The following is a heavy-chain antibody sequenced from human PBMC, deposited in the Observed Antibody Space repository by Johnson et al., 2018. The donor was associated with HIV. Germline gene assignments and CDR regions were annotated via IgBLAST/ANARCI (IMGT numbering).Heavy chain of an antibody. CDR2: MSYDGSDK. CDR1: GFTLSSYV. V-gene: IGHV3-30*04. CDR3: ARDGAQQLARDAFDI. D-gene: IGHD6-13*01. J-gene: IGHJ3*02. Sequence: QVQLVESGGGVVQPGRSLRLSCAVSGFTLSSYVMHWVRQAPGKGLEWVAVMSYDGSDKYYADSVKGRFTISRDNSKNTLYLQMNSLRAEDTAVYYCARDGAQQLARDAFDIWGQGTMVTVSS.